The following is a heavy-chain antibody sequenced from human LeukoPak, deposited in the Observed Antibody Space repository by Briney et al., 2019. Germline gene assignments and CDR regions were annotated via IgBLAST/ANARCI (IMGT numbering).Heavy chain of an antibody. J-gene: IGHJ2*01. CDR2: IKQDGSEK. V-gene: IGHV3-7*01. Sequence: PGGSLRLSCAASGFIFSSYWMSWVRQAPGKGLEWVANIKQDGSEKYYVDSVKGRFTISRDNAKNSLYLQMNSLRAEDTAVYYCVRATTRWYFDLWGRGTLVTVSS. CDR1: GFIFSSYW. CDR3: VRATTRWYFDL. D-gene: IGHD1-1*01.